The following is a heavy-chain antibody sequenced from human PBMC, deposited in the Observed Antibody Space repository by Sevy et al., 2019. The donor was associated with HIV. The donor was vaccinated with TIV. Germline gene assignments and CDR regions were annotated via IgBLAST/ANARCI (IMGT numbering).Heavy chain of an antibody. CDR1: GASISSAVYS. D-gene: IGHD4-17*01. Sequence: SETLSLTCAVSGASISSAVYSWNWIRQPPGKGLEWIGYIYHTGNTYYNPSLKSRVTISVDRSNNQFSLKMRCLTAADTAVYYCARDGGTMTTPGCLDFWGQGIMVTVSS. V-gene: IGHV4-30-2*01. J-gene: IGHJ3*01. CDR3: ARDGGTMTTPGCLDF. CDR2: IYHTGNT.